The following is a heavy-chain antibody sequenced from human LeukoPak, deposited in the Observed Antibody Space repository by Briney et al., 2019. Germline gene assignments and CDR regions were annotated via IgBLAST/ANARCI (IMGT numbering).Heavy chain of an antibody. D-gene: IGHD3-10*01. CDR2: ISAYNGNT. CDR1: GYTFTSYG. V-gene: IGHV1-18*01. J-gene: IGHJ4*02. Sequence: VASVKVSCKASGYTFTSYGISWVRRAPGQGLEWMGWISAYNGNTNYAQKLQGRVTMTTDTSTSTAYMELRSLRSDDTAVYYCARADVLLWFGELCYFDYWGQGTLVTVSS. CDR3: ARADVLLWFGELCYFDY.